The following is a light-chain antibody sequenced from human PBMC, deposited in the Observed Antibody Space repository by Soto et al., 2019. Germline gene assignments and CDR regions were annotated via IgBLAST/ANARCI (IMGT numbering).Light chain of an antibody. Sequence: IVLTQSPATLSLSPGERATLSCRASQSVSRYLAWYQHKPGQAPRLLIYDASNRATGIPARFSGSGSGTDFTLTISSLEPEDFAVYYCQQSSNWPPTFGQGTKVDTK. CDR2: DAS. J-gene: IGKJ1*01. CDR3: QQSSNWPPT. CDR1: QSVSRY. V-gene: IGKV3-11*01.